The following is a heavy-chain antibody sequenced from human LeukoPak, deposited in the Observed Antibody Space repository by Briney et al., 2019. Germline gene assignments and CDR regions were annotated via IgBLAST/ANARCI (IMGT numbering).Heavy chain of an antibody. CDR2: INPSGGST. D-gene: IGHD1-26*01. J-gene: IGHJ6*03. Sequence: ASVKVSCKASGYTFTSYYMHWVRQAPGQGLEWMGIINPSGGSTSYAQKFQGRVTMTRDTSTSTVHMELSSLRSEDTAVYYCARDLALVRDGGSFDYYYYMDVWGEGTTVTVSS. V-gene: IGHV1-46*01. CDR1: GYTFTSYY. CDR3: ARDLALVRDGGSFDYYYYMDV.